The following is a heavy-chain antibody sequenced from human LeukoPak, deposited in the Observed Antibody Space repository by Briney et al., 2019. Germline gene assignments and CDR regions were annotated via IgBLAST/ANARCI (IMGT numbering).Heavy chain of an antibody. CDR1: GYSISSGYY. V-gene: IGHV4-38-2*02. CDR2: IYHSGST. Sequence: SETLSLTCTVSGYSISSGYYWGWIRQPPGKGLEWIGSIYHSGSTYYNPSLKSRVTISVDSSKNQFSLKLSSVTAADTAVYYCARGSYGYIDHWGQGLLVTVSS. D-gene: IGHD3-16*01. CDR3: ARGSYGYIDH. J-gene: IGHJ4*02.